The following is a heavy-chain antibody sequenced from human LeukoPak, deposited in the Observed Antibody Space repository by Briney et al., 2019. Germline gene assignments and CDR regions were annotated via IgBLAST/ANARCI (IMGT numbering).Heavy chain of an antibody. Sequence: SETLSLTCTVSGYSISSGYYWGWIRQPPGKGLEWSGSIYHIGSTYYNPSLKSRVTISVDTSKNQFSLKLSSVTAADTAVYYCARIMVDHYYYYYYMDVWGKGTTVTVSS. D-gene: IGHD3-10*01. J-gene: IGHJ6*03. CDR1: GYSISSGYY. CDR2: IYHIGST. V-gene: IGHV4-38-2*02. CDR3: ARIMVDHYYYYYYMDV.